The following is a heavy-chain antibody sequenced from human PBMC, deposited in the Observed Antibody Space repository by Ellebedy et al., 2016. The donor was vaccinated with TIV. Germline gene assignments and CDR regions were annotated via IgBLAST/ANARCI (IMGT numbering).Heavy chain of an antibody. CDR3: ATGGYDFWSGYHRGAFDI. V-gene: IGHV1-24*01. Sequence: ASVKVSXXVSGYTLTELSMHWVRQAPGKGLEWMGGFDPEDGETIYAQKFQGRVTMTEDTSTDTAYMELSSLRSEDTAVYYCATGGYDFWSGYHRGAFDIWGQGTMVTVSS. D-gene: IGHD3-3*01. CDR2: FDPEDGET. CDR1: GYTLTELS. J-gene: IGHJ3*02.